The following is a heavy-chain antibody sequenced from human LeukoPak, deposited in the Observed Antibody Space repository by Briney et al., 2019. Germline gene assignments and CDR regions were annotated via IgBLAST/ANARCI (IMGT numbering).Heavy chain of an antibody. Sequence: PGGSLRLSCAASGFTFSSYAMSWVRQAPGKGLEWVSAISGSGGSTYYADSVKGRFSISRDNSKNTMYLQMSSLRDEDTAVYYCVRDEWFGEYAYWGQGTLVTVSS. CDR1: GFTFSSYA. CDR3: VRDEWFGEYAY. CDR2: ISGSGGST. J-gene: IGHJ4*02. D-gene: IGHD3-10*01. V-gene: IGHV3-23*01.